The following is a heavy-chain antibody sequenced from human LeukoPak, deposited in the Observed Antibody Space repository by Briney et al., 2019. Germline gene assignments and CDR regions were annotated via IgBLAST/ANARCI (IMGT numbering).Heavy chain of an antibody. Sequence: GGSLRLSCAASGFTFSSYGMHWVRQAPGKGLEWVSFIWYDGTNKYYADSVKGRFTISRDNSKNTLYLQMNSLRAEDTAVYYCARDRGQRYFDYWGQGTLVTVSP. V-gene: IGHV3-33*01. CDR2: IWYDGTNK. J-gene: IGHJ4*02. CDR1: GFTFSSYG. CDR3: ARDRGQRYFDY.